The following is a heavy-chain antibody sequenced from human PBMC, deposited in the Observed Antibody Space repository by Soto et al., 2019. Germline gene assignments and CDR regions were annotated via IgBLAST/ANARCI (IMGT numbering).Heavy chain of an antibody. Sequence: PGESLKISCQGSGYSFTTYWISWVRQMPGKGLEWMGRIDPSDPYTNFSPSFEGHVSISVDKSISTVYLQWSSLKASDTAMYYCVTYCSGGSCYLDYYYYGMDVWGQGTMVTVSS. CDR1: GYSFTTYW. D-gene: IGHD2-15*01. CDR2: IDPSDPYT. CDR3: VTYCSGGSCYLDYYYYGMDV. J-gene: IGHJ6*02. V-gene: IGHV5-10-1*01.